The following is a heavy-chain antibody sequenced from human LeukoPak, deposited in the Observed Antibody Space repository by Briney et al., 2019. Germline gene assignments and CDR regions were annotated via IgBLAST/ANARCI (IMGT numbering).Heavy chain of an antibody. V-gene: IGHV3-74*01. Sequence: GGSLRLSCAASGFTFSSYWMHWVRQDPVKGLLWVSRINGDGSSTDYADSEKGRFTISRDNAKNTVYLQLNSLKAEDTAVYYCVRGYSSGYRLDYWGQGTLVTVSS. CDR3: VRGYSSGYRLDY. D-gene: IGHD3-22*01. CDR1: GFTFSSYW. CDR2: INGDGSST. J-gene: IGHJ4*02.